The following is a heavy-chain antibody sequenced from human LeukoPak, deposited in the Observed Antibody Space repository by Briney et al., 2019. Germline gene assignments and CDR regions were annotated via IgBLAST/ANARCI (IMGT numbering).Heavy chain of an antibody. CDR3: GRDLFTEGEDY. CDR2: INEHGGDM. J-gene: IGHJ4*02. V-gene: IGHV3-7*01. D-gene: IGHD3-16*01. Sequence: GGSLRLSCAASGFTFSSYWMSWVRQAPGKGLEWVTNINEHGGDMYYVGSVKGRFTISGDNANNSLYLQRNSLGADDTAVYYCGRDLFTEGEDYWGQGTLVTVSS. CDR1: GFTFSSYW.